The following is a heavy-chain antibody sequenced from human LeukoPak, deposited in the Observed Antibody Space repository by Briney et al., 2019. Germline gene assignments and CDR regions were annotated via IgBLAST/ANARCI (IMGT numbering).Heavy chain of an antibody. D-gene: IGHD6-6*01. CDR1: GFTFSYYA. V-gene: IGHV3-30*02. CDR3: AKGGGWHSSPSDAFDI. J-gene: IGHJ3*02. Sequence: GGSLRLSCAASGFTFSYYAMHWARQAPGKGLEWVAFIRDDGSDKYYVDSVKGRFSISRDNSKNTLYLQMNSLRAEDTAVYYLAKGGGWHSSPSDAFDIWGQGTMVTFS. CDR2: IRDDGSDK.